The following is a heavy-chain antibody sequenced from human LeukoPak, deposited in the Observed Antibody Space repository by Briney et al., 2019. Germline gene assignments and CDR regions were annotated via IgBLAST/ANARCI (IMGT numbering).Heavy chain of an antibody. CDR1: GFIFSSYS. V-gene: IGHV3-21*01. CDR2: ISSSSSYI. J-gene: IGHJ4*02. D-gene: IGHD6-25*01. Sequence: GGSLRLSCAASGFIFSSYSMIWVRQAPGKGLEWVSSISSSSSYIYYGDSVRGRFTISRDNAKNSLYLQMNSLRAEDTAVYYCARDGGVYWGQGTLVTVSS. CDR3: ARDGGVY.